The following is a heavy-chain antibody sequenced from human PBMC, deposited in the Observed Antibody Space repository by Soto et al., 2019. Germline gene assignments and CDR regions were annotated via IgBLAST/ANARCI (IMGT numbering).Heavy chain of an antibody. CDR1: GFMFSIYE. CDR2: ISGASTYT. J-gene: IGHJ4*01. V-gene: IGHV3-21*05. CDR3: ARGRYFDWSTLYDY. Sequence: GGSLRLSCAASGFMFSIYEMNWVRQAPGKGLEWISYISGASTYTDYADSVKGRFTISRDNGKNSLYLQMHNLRAADTALYYCARGRYFDWSTLYDYWGHGTLVTVSS. D-gene: IGHD3-9*01.